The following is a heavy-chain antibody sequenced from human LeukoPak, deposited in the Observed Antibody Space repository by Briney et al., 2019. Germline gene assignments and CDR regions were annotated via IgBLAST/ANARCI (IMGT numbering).Heavy chain of an antibody. CDR2: ISNNGGYT. D-gene: IGHD5-24*01. J-gene: IGHJ4*02. V-gene: IGHV3-23*01. CDR3: AKRDGYNSNYFDY. CDR1: GFTFSSSA. Sequence: GGSLRLSCAASGFTFSSSAMSWVRQAPGKGLEWVSAISNNGGYTYYADSVKGRFTISRDNSKNTLYLQMNSLRAEDTAVYYCAKRDGYNSNYFDYWGQGTPVTVSS.